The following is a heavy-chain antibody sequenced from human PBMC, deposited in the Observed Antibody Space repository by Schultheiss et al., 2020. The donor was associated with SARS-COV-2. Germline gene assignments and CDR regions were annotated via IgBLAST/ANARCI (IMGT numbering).Heavy chain of an antibody. CDR3: ALGGTPLYGGFDY. CDR2: IYYSGST. CDR1: GGSISSSSYY. Sequence: SETLSLTCTVSGGSISSSSYYWGWIRQPPGKGLEWIGSIYYSGSTYYNPSLKSRVTISVDTSKNQFSLKLSSVTAADTAVYYCALGGTPLYGGFDYWGQGTLVTVSS. V-gene: IGHV4-39*01. J-gene: IGHJ4*02. D-gene: IGHD1-26*01.